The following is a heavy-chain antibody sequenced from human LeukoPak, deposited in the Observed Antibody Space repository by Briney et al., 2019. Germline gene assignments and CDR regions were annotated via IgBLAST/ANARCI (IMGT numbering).Heavy chain of an antibody. Sequence: GGSLRLSCAASGFTLSSYSMNWVRQAPGKGLEWVSSISSSSSYIYYADSVKGRFTISRDNAKNSLCLQMNSLRAEDTAVYYCARDFTSGTTVSDFDYWGQGTLVTVSS. D-gene: IGHD1-14*01. V-gene: IGHV3-21*01. CDR2: ISSSSSYI. CDR1: GFTLSSYS. J-gene: IGHJ4*02. CDR3: ARDFTSGTTVSDFDY.